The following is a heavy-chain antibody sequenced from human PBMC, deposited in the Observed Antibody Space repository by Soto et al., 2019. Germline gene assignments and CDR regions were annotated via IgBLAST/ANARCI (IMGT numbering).Heavy chain of an antibody. CDR1: GGSISSGGYY. J-gene: IGHJ4*02. CDR2: IYYGGST. Sequence: SETLSLTCTVSGGSISSGGYYWSWIRQHPGKGLEWIGYIYYGGSTYYNPSLKSRVTISVDTSKNQFSLKLSSVTAADTAVYYCARDHVAYSYGRLFDYWGQGTLVTVSS. V-gene: IGHV4-31*03. D-gene: IGHD5-18*01. CDR3: ARDHVAYSYGRLFDY.